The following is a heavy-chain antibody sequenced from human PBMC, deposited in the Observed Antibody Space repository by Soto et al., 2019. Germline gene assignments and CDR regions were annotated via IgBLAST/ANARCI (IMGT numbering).Heavy chain of an antibody. J-gene: IGHJ3*02. Sequence: GGSLRVSCAASGLTCSSYGKHLGRQAPGKGLEWVAVIWYDGSNKYYADSVKGRFTISIDNSKNTLYLQMNSLRAEDTAVYYCARSYYYESSGYPDAFYICGQGSMVTVSS. CDR1: GLTCSSYG. CDR3: ARSYYYESSGYPDAFYI. D-gene: IGHD3-22*01. V-gene: IGHV3-33*01. CDR2: IWYDGSNK.